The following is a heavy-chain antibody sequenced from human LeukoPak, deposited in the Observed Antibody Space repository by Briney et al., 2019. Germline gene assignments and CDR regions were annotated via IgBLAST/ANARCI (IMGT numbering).Heavy chain of an antibody. D-gene: IGHD6-13*01. J-gene: IGHJ4*02. CDR3: ARAIGSSWGKVDY. CDR1: GFTFSDHY. V-gene: IGHV3-74*01. CDR2: IKTDGSRT. Sequence: GGSLRLSCAASGFTFSDHYMDWVRQAPGKGLVWVSRIKTDGSRTNYADSVKGRFTISRDNAKNTVYLEMNSLRSEDTAVYYCARAIGSSWGKVDYWGQGTLVTVSS.